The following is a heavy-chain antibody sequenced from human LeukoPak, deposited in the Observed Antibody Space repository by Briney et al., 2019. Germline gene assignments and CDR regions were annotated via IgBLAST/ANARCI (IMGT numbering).Heavy chain of an antibody. J-gene: IGHJ4*02. Sequence: GGSLRPSCAASGFTFSSYAMSWVRQAPGKGLEWVSAISGSGGSTYYADSVKGRFTISRDNSKNTLYLQMNSLRAEDTAVYYCAKVPTIFGVVIRYYFDYWGQGTLVTVSS. CDR2: ISGSGGST. CDR3: AKVPTIFGVVIRYYFDY. D-gene: IGHD3-3*01. CDR1: GFTFSSYA. V-gene: IGHV3-23*01.